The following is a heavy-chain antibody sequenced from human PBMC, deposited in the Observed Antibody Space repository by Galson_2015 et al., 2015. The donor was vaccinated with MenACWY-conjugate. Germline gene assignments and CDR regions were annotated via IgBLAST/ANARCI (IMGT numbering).Heavy chain of an antibody. CDR1: GGSMRGFF. CDR3: ARGVRSSSGTTVEGYFAP. Sequence: ETLSLTCTVSGGSMRGFFWAWIRQPPGRELEWVAYVYDTGSTNHNPSLRSRLTISLDKSNNQFSLRLSSVTAADTAVYYCARGVRSSSGTTVEGYFAPWGQGTLVTV. V-gene: IGHV4-59*01. D-gene: IGHD1-7*01. CDR2: VYDTGST. J-gene: IGHJ5*02.